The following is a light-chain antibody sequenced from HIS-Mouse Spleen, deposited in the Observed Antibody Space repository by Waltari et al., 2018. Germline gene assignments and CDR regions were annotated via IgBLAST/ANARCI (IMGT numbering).Light chain of an antibody. Sequence: DIVMTQSPDSLAVSLGERATINCKSSQSVLYSSNNKNHLAWYQQKPGQPPKLLIYWASTRDSGVPDRFSGSGSGTDFTLTISSLQAEDVAVYYCQQYYSTPYTFGQGTKLEIK. V-gene: IGKV4-1*01. CDR2: WAS. J-gene: IGKJ2*01. CDR3: QQYYSTPYT. CDR1: QSVLYSSNNKNH.